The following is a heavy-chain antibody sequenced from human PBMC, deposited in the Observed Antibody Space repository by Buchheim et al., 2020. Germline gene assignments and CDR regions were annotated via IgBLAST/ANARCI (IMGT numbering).Heavy chain of an antibody. J-gene: IGHJ4*02. CDR1: GGSISSSSYY. V-gene: IGHV4-39*01. CDR3: ARLREWELIAY. CDR2: IYYSGST. D-gene: IGHD1-26*01. Sequence: QLQLQESGPGLVKPSETLSLTCTVSGGSISSSSYYWGWIRQPPGKGLEWIGSIYYSGSTYYNPSLKSRVTISVDTSTHQFSLKLSSVTAADTAVYYCARLREWELIAYWGQGTL.